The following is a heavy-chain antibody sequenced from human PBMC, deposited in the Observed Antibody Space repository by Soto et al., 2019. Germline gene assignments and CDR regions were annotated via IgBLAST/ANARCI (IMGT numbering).Heavy chain of an antibody. CDR3: ARVCKRGKQNPYASDI. Sequence: SVKVSCKASGGAFSSYTISWVLQAPGQGLEWMGRIIPILGIANYAQKFQGRVMITADKSTSTAYMELSSLRSEDTAVYYCARVCKRGKQNPYASDIWDQGTMVTVSS. V-gene: IGHV1-69*02. CDR1: GGAFSSYT. CDR2: IIPILGIA. J-gene: IGHJ3*02. D-gene: IGHD1-1*01.